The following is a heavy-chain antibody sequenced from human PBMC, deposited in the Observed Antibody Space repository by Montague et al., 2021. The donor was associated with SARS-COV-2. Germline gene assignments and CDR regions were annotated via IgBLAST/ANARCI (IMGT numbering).Heavy chain of an antibody. J-gene: IGHJ3*01. CDR2: INQGGAP. CDR3: ARGRPVQGSVRAFDSFSYGALDV. CDR1: RGSFSNNN. D-gene: IGHD3-9*01. V-gene: IGHV4-34*01. Sequence: SETLSLTCAVSRGSFSNNNWSWIRHSPAKGLVWFGEINQGGAPNYTPSPKSRVTISLDTSKKQISLKLNSVTVADTAVFFCARGRPVQGSVRAFDSFSYGALDVWAQGSLVIVSS.